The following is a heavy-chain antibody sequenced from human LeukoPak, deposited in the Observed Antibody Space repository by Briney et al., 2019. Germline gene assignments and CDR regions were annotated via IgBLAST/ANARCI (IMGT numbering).Heavy chain of an antibody. J-gene: IGHJ4*02. D-gene: IGHD3-16*02. V-gene: IGHV1-8*01. Sequence: GASEKVSCKASGYTFTSYDINWVRQATGQGLEWMGWMNPNSGNTGYAQKFQGRVTMTRNTSISTAYMELSSLRSEDTAVYYCARGRGDIMITFGGVIVPSVPDYWGQGTLVTVSS. CDR3: ARGRGDIMITFGGVIVPSVPDY. CDR2: MNPNSGNT. CDR1: GYTFTSYD.